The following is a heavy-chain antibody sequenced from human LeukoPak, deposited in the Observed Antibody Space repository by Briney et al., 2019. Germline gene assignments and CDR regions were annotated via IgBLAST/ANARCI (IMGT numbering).Heavy chain of an antibody. CDR1: GSPFPGYY. J-gene: IGHJ4*02. CDR3: ARDDRSGSYDY. CDR2: INPNSGGT. V-gene: IGHV1-2*02. D-gene: IGHD1-26*01. Sequence: ASVKASSKASGSPFPGYYMHWVRPAPGQGLEWMGWINPNSGGTNYAQKFQGRVTMARDTSISTAYMELSRLRSDDTAVYYCARDDRSGSYDYWGQGTLVTVSS.